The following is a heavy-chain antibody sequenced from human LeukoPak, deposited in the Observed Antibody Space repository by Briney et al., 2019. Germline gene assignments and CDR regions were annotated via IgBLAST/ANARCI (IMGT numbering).Heavy chain of an antibody. CDR2: ISSSGTAI. Sequence: GGSLRLSCAASGFTFSSYSMNWVRQAPGKGLEWVSYISSSGTAIYYADSVKGRFTISRDSAKNSLYLQMNSLRAEDTAVYYCARAKDIVAYWGQGTLVTVSP. D-gene: IGHD5-12*01. CDR3: ARAKDIVAY. CDR1: GFTFSSYS. V-gene: IGHV3-48*04. J-gene: IGHJ4*02.